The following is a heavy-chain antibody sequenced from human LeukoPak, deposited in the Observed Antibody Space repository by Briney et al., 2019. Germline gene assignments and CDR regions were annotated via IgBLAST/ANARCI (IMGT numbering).Heavy chain of an antibody. CDR2: ISGSGTI. V-gene: IGHV4-4*07. CDR1: GGSINSY. D-gene: IGHD3-10*01. J-gene: IGHJ3*02. CDR3: ARVSRLITMVRGAEDAFDI. Sequence: SETLSLTCIVSGGSINSYWSWIRQPAGKGLEWIGRISGSGTITYNPALQSRLTISIDTSKNQFSLKLMSVTAADTAVYYCARVSRLITMVRGAEDAFDIWGQGTMVTVSS.